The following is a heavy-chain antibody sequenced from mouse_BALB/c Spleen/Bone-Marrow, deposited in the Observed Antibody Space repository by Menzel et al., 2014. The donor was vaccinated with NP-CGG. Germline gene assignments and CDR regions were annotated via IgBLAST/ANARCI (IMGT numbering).Heavy chain of an antibody. CDR1: GFSLTGYG. D-gene: IGHD2-4*01. J-gene: IGHJ4*01. Sequence: VKLMESGPGLVAPSQSLSITCTVSGFSLTGYGVSWVRQPPGKGLEWLGMIWGDGSTDYNSALKSRLSISKGNSKSQVFLKMNSLQTDDTARYYCARDSFLITRALDYWGQGTSVIVSP. CDR2: IWGDGST. CDR3: ARDSFLITRALDY. V-gene: IGHV2-6-7*01.